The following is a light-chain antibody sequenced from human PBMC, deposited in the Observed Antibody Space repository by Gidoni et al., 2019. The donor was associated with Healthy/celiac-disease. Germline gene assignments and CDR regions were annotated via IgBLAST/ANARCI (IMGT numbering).Light chain of an antibody. CDR3: CSYAGISTWV. J-gene: IGLJ3*02. CDR1: SSDVGSYNL. V-gene: IGLV2-23*01. CDR2: EGS. Sequence: QSALTQPASVSGSPGQSITISCTGPSSDVGSYNLVSWYQQHPGKAPKLMIYEGSKRPSGVSNRFSGSKSGNTASLTISGLQAEDEADYYCCSYAGISTWVFGGGTKLTVL.